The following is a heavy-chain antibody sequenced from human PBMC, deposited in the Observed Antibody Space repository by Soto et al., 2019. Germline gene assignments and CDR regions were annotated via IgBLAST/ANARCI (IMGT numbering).Heavy chain of an antibody. V-gene: IGHV3-23*01. CDR3: AKGNYYDSSGYYFRDAFDI. J-gene: IGHJ3*02. CDR2: ISGSGGST. D-gene: IGHD3-22*01. CDR1: GFTFSSYA. Sequence: LRLSCAASGFTFSSYAMSWVRQAPGKGLEWVSAISGSGGSTYYADSVKGRFTISRDNSKNTLYLQMNSLRAEDTAVYYCAKGNYYDSSGYYFRDAFDIWGQGTMVTVSS.